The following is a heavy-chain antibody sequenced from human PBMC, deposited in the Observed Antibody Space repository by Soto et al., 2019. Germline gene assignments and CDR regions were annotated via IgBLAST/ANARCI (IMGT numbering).Heavy chain of an antibody. CDR3: ASRRIAAAGYGMDV. J-gene: IGHJ6*02. CDR2: ISSSSSTI. CDR1: GFTFSSYS. V-gene: IGHV3-48*01. Sequence: EVQLVESGGGLVQPGGSLRLSCAASGFTFSSYSMNWVRQAPGKGLEWVSCISSSSSTIYYADSVKGRFTISRDNAKNSLYLQMNSLRAEDTAVYYCASRRIAAAGYGMDVWGQGTTVTVSS. D-gene: IGHD6-13*01.